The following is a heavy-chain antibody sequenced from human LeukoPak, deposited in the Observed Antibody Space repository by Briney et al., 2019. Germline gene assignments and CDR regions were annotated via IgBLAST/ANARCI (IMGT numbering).Heavy chain of an antibody. Sequence: SETLSLTCTVSGGSISGSSYYWGWIRQPPGKGLEWIGSIYYSGSTYYNPSLKSRVTISVDTSKNQFSLKLSSVTAADTAVYYCARHRRPSSNWNDYNYFDYWGQGTLVTVSS. D-gene: IGHD1-20*01. CDR3: ARHRRPSSNWNDYNYFDY. CDR1: GGSISGSSYY. J-gene: IGHJ4*02. CDR2: IYYSGST. V-gene: IGHV4-39*01.